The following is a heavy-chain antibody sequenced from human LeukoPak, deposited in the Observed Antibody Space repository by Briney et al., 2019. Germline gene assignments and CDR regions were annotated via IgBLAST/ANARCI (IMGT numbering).Heavy chain of an antibody. CDR3: ARDRRSPHSAYDWGHLDI. J-gene: IGHJ4*02. D-gene: IGHD5-12*01. CDR1: GYTFTSYD. CDR2: MYPNSGNT. Sequence: ASVKVSCKASGYTFTSYDINWVRPATGQGLEWMGWMYPNSGNTGYAQKFQGRVTMTRNTSISTAYMELSSLRSEDTAVYYCARDRRSPHSAYDWGHLDIWGQGTLVAVSS. V-gene: IGHV1-8*01.